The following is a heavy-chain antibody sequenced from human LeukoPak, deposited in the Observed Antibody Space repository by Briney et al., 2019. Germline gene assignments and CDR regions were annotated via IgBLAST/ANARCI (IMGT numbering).Heavy chain of an antibody. V-gene: IGHV3-23*01. Sequence: PGGSLRLSCAASGFTFSSYAMSWVRQAPGKGLEWVSAISGSGGSTYYADSVKGRFTISRDNSKNTLYLQMNSLRAEDTAVYYCAKDSPSTDYYGSGSYFVYWGQGTLVTVSS. D-gene: IGHD3-10*01. J-gene: IGHJ4*02. CDR2: ISGSGGST. CDR1: GFTFSSYA. CDR3: AKDSPSTDYYGSGSYFVY.